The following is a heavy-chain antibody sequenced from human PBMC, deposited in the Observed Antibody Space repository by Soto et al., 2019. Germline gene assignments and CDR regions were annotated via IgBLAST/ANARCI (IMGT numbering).Heavy chain of an antibody. CDR1: GGTFSSYA. CDR3: AGDSSADYYYYGMDV. D-gene: IGHD3-22*01. J-gene: IGHJ6*02. CDR2: IIPIFGTA. V-gene: IGHV1-69*01. Sequence: QVQLVQSGAEVKKPGSTVKVSCKASGGTFSSYAISWVRQAPGQGLEWMGGIIPIFGTANYAQKFQGRVTITADESASTVYMELSRLRSEDTAVYYCAGDSSADYYYYGMDVWGQVTTVTVSS.